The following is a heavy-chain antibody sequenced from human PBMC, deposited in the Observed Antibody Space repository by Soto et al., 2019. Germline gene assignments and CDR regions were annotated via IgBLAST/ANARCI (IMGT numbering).Heavy chain of an antibody. V-gene: IGHV4-30-4*01. CDR3: AGWDIVVVPAAMPDAFDI. CDR1: GGSISSGDYY. J-gene: IGHJ3*02. Sequence: SETLSLTCTVSGGSISSGDYYWSWIRQPPGKGLEWIGYIYYSGSTYYNPSLKSRVTISGDTSKNQFSLKLSSVTAADTAVYYCAGWDIVVVPAAMPDAFDIWGQGTMVTVSS. CDR2: IYYSGST. D-gene: IGHD2-2*01.